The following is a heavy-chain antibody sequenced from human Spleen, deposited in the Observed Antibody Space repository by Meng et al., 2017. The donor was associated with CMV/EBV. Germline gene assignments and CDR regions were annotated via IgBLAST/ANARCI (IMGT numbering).Heavy chain of an antibody. CDR2: IYYSGST. CDR1: GGSISSGDYY. V-gene: IGHV4-30-4*08. J-gene: IGHJ4*02. CDR3: AAFGFLEWLPPGY. D-gene: IGHD3-3*01. Sequence: QVQLQEAGPGLVKPSQTLSLTCTVSGGSISSGDYYWSWIRQPPGKGLEWIGYIYYSGSTYYNPSLKSRVTISVDTSKNQFSLKLSSVTAADTAVYYCAAFGFLEWLPPGYWGQGTLVTVSS.